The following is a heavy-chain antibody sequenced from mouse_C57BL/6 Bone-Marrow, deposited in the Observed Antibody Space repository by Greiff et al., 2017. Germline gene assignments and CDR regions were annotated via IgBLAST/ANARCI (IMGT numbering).Heavy chain of an antibody. V-gene: IGHV7-3*01. J-gene: IGHJ4*01. CDR2: IRNKANGYTT. CDR3: ARWGYYGPLYAMDY. Sequence: EVKLVESGGGLVQPGGSLSLSCAASGFTFTDYYMSWVRQPPGKALEWLGFIRNKANGYTTESSESVKGRFTISRDNSQSILYLQMKDLKAEDSATYYCARWGYYGPLYAMDYWDQGTSVTVSS. CDR1: GFTFTDYY. D-gene: IGHD1-1*01.